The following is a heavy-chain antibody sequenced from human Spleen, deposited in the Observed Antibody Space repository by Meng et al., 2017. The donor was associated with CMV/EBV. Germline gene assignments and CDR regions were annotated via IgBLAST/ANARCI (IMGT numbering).Heavy chain of an antibody. D-gene: IGHD2-15*01. Sequence: YTFTSYGITWVRQAAGQGLEWMGWVDPNGGATEHAQKFQGRVTITRDTAISTVYMELNGLRSDDTAVYYCARRCSGGSCHYYYGMDVWGQGTTVTVSS. CDR1: YTFTSYG. CDR3: ARRCSGGSCHYYYGMDV. J-gene: IGHJ6*02. CDR2: VDPNGGAT. V-gene: IGHV1-8*03.